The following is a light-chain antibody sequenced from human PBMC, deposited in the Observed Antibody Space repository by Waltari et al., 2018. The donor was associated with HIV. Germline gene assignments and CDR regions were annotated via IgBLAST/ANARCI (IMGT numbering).Light chain of an antibody. Sequence: DIQLTQSPSFLSASVGDGLTSTCRGSQGIRSSLACYQQKPGKAPNLLIFGASTVQVGVPSRFNGSGSVTEFTIAVDSLQPEDFATYYCQQLKSYPHALGGGTRVEV. J-gene: IGKJ4*01. V-gene: IGKV1-9*01. CDR1: QGIRSS. CDR3: QQLKSYPHA. CDR2: GAS.